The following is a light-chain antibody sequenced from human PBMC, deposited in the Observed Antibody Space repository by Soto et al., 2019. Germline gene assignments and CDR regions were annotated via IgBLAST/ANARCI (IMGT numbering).Light chain of an antibody. CDR2: SNN. CDR3: PAWDGGLSRFPV. CDR1: SSNIGSNT. Sequence: QSVLTQPPSASGTPGQRVTISCSGSSSNIGSNTVNWYQQLPGTAPKLLIYSNNQRPSGVPDRFSGSKSGTSASLAISGLQPEDADDHYCPAWDGGLSRFPVFG. V-gene: IGLV1-44*01. J-gene: IGLJ7*01.